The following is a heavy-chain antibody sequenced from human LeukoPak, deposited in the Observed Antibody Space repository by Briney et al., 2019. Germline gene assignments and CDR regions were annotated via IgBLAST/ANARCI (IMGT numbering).Heavy chain of an antibody. CDR3: ARDLKNDSSGYYYSRVFDY. J-gene: IGHJ4*02. CDR1: GGSISSYY. D-gene: IGHD3-22*01. V-gene: IGHV4-59*12. CDR2: IYYSGST. Sequence: SETLSLTCTVSGGSISSYYWSWIRQPPGKGLEWIGYIYYSGSTNYNPSLKSRVTISVDTSKNQFSLKLSSVTAADTAVYYCARDLKNDSSGYYYSRVFDYWGQGTLVTVSS.